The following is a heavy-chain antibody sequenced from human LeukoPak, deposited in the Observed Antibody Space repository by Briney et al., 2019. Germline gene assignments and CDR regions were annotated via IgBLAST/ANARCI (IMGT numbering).Heavy chain of an antibody. V-gene: IGHV3-23*01. CDR2: ISGSGGST. CDR3: ARVVDHDYGDYYLDY. D-gene: IGHD4-17*01. CDR1: GFTFSSYG. J-gene: IGHJ4*02. Sequence: GGSLRLSCAASGFTFSSYGMSWVRQAPGKGLEWVSAISGSGGSTYYADSVKGRLTISRDNSKNTLYLQMNSLRAEDTTVYYCARVVDHDYGDYYLDYWGQGTLVTVSS.